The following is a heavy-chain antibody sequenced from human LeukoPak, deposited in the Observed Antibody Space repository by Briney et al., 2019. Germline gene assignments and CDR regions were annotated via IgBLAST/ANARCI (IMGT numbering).Heavy chain of an antibody. J-gene: IGHJ4*02. V-gene: IGHV3-23*01. CDR3: AKLLAVTNSYYFNY. Sequence: GGSLRLSCAASGFTFSSYAMSWVRKGPVEGLRGVSTFIGSGSGGSTYYADSVKGRFTISRDNSKDTLYLQMNSLRAEDTAVYYCAKLLAVTNSYYFNYWGQGTLVTVSS. CDR1: GFTFSSYA. D-gene: IGHD6-19*01. CDR2: FIGSGSGGST.